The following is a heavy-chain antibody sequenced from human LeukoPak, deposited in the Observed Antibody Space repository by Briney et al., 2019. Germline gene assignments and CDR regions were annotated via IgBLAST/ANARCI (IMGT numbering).Heavy chain of an antibody. V-gene: IGHV4-59*01. D-gene: IGHD6-19*01. CDR3: ARVIAVTGAFNAFDI. CDR1: GGSISSYY. J-gene: IGHJ3*02. CDR2: IYYSGST. Sequence: SETLSLTCFVSGGSISSYYWSWIRQPPGKGLEWIGYIYYSGSTNYNPSLKSRVTISVDTSKNQFSLRLSSVTAADTAVYYCARVIAVTGAFNAFDIWGQGTMATVSS.